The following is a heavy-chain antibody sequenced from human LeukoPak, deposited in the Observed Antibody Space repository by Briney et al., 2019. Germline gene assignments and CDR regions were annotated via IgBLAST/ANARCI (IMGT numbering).Heavy chain of an antibody. D-gene: IGHD2-21*02. CDR1: GGSISSYY. CDR3: ARDYCGGDRYPNWFDP. V-gene: IGHV4-4*07. Sequence: PSETLSLTCTVSGGSISSYYWSWIRQPAGKGLEWIGRIYTSGSTNYNPSLKSRVTMSVDTSKNQFSLKLSSVTAADTAVYYCARDYCGGDRYPNWFDPWGQGTLVTVSS. CDR2: IYTSGST. J-gene: IGHJ5*02.